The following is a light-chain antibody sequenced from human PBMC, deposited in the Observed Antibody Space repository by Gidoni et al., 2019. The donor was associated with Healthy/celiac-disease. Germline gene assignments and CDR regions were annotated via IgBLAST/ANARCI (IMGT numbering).Light chain of an antibody. CDR1: QSVSSSY. J-gene: IGKJ2*01. Sequence: IVLTLSPGTLSLSPGERATPSCRASQSVSSSYLAWYQQKPGQAPRLLIYGASSRAPGIPDRFSGSGSGTDFTLTISRLEPEDFAVYYCQQYGSSPPYTFGQXTKLEIK. V-gene: IGKV3-20*01. CDR3: QQYGSSPPYT. CDR2: GAS.